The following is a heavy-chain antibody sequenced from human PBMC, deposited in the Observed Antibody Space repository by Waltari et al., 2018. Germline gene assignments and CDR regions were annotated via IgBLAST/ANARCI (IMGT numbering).Heavy chain of an antibody. J-gene: IGHJ4*02. CDR1: GGSISSGSYS. Sequence: QVQLQESGPGLVKPSQTLSLTCTVYGGSISSGSYSWSWIRQPAGKGLEWIGRIYTSGSTNYNPSLKSRVTISVDTSKNQFSLKLSSVTAADTAVYYCARGDGDYGDYYYFDYWGQGTLVTVSS. CDR3: ARGDGDYGDYYYFDY. V-gene: IGHV4-61*02. CDR2: IYTSGST. D-gene: IGHD4-17*01.